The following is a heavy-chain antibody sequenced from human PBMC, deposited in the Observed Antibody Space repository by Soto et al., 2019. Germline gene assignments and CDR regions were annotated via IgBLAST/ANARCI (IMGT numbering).Heavy chain of an antibody. J-gene: IGHJ4*02. D-gene: IGHD1-1*01. CDR3: ARAERVADFDY. CDR1: GGSTSSYY. V-gene: IGHV4-59*01. CDR2: XYXSXXX. Sequence: SETLSLTCTVSGGSTSSYYWSWIRQPPGKGLEXIXXXYXSXXXNXXXXLKSRVTISVDTSKNQFSLKLSSVTAADTAVYYCARAERVADFDYWGQGTLVTVSS.